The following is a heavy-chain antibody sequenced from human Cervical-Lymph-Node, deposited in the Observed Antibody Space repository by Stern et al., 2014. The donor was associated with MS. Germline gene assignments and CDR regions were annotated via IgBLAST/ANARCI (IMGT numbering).Heavy chain of an antibody. J-gene: IGHJ4*02. V-gene: IGHV3-33*01. CDR1: GFSFSRYA. D-gene: IGHD6-13*01. CDR3: ASAYSSSHYYFDY. Sequence: MQLVESGGGVVQPGRSLRLSCAASGFSFSRYAMHWVRQAPGKGLEWVAFIWYDGSKPYYADSVTGRFTISRDNFKNTLYLQMNSLRAEDTAVYYCASAYSSSHYYFDYWGQGTLVTVSS. CDR2: IWYDGSKP.